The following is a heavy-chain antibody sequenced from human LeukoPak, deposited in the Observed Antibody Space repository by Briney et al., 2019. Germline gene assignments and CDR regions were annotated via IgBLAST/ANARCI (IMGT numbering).Heavy chain of an antibody. CDR3: ANPYYYDSSGYYYYIDY. Sequence: GGSLRLSCAASGFTFSSYAMSWVRQAPGKGLEWVSAISGSGGSTYYADSVKGRFTISRDNSKTTLYLQMNSLRAEDTAVYYCANPYYYDSSGYYYYIDYWGQGTLVTVSS. V-gene: IGHV3-23*01. D-gene: IGHD3-22*01. CDR1: GFTFSSYA. J-gene: IGHJ4*02. CDR2: ISGSGGST.